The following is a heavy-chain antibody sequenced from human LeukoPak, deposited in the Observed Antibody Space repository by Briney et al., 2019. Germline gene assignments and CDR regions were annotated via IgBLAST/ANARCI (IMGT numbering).Heavy chain of an antibody. CDR2: MNPNSGNT. D-gene: IGHD5-12*01. Sequence: AASVKVSCKASGYTFTSYDINWVRQATGQGLEWMGWMNPNSGNTGYAQKFQGRVTMTRNTSISTAYMELSSLRSEDTAVYYCAIDSGYDWDFDYWGQGTLVTVSS. CDR3: AIDSGYDWDFDY. CDR1: GYTFTSYD. J-gene: IGHJ4*02. V-gene: IGHV1-8*01.